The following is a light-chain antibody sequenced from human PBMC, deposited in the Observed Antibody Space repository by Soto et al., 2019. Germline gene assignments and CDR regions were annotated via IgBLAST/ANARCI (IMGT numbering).Light chain of an antibody. CDR1: SSDVGAYNY. CDR3: SSYTTRTTGV. V-gene: IGLV2-14*01. Sequence: QSALTQPASVSGSPGQSITISCTRTSSDVGAYNYVSWFQQHPGKAPRLIIYDVSNRPSGVSNRFSGSKSGNTASLTISGLQAEDEADYYCSSYTTRTTGVFGGGTKLTVL. CDR2: DVS. J-gene: IGLJ3*02.